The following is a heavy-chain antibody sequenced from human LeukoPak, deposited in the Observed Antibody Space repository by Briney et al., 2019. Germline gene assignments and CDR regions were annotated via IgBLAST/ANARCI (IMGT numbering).Heavy chain of an antibody. D-gene: IGHD6-19*01. CDR2: IYYSGST. CDR1: GGSISSYY. V-gene: IGHV4-59*01. J-gene: IGHJ4*02. Sequence: SETLSLTCTVSGGSISSYYWSWIRQPPGKGLEWIGYIYYSGSTNYNPSLNSQVTISVDTSKNQFSLRLSSVTAADTAVYYCGRSLSSAWYYFAYWDQGTLVTVSS. CDR3: GRSLSSAWYYFAY.